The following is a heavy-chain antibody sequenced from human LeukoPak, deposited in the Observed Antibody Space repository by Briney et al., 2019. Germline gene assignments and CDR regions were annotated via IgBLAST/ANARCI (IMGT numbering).Heavy chain of an antibody. J-gene: IGHJ4*02. V-gene: IGHV4-39*01. Sequence: SETLSLTCTVSGGSISSYYWGWIRQPPGKGLEWIGSIYYSGSTYYNPPLKSRVTISVDTSKNQFSLKLSSVTAADTAVYYCARLGIIAAAGFDYWGQGTLVTVSS. CDR3: ARLGIIAAAGFDY. D-gene: IGHD6-13*01. CDR1: GGSISSYY. CDR2: IYYSGST.